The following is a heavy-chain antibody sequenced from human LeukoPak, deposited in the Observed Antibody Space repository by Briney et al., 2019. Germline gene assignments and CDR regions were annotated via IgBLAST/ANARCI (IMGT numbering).Heavy chain of an antibody. D-gene: IGHD3-3*01. Sequence: GGSLRLSCTASGFTFGDYAMSWVRQAPGKGLEWVGFIRSKAYGGTTEYAASVKGRFTISRDDSKSIAYLQMNSLKTEDTSVYYCTRAPYYDFWSGYFPYYYYYMDVGGKGTTVTVS. CDR3: TRAPYYDFWSGYFPYYYYYMDV. CDR2: IRSKAYGGTT. J-gene: IGHJ6*03. V-gene: IGHV3-49*04. CDR1: GFTFGDYA.